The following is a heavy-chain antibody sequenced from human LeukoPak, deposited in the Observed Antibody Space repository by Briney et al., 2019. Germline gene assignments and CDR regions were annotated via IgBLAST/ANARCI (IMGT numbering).Heavy chain of an antibody. CDR2: IIPLFGTP. D-gene: IGHD2-15*01. CDR3: ASATLRCSGGSCYEMDV. Sequence: AASVKVSCKASGYTFINYTISWVRQAPGQGLEWMGGIIPLFGTPDYAQKFQDRLTITADKSTSTAYVELSSLRSEDTAVYYCASATLRCSGGSCYEMDVWGKGTTVTVSS. V-gene: IGHV1-69*06. CDR1: GYTFINYT. J-gene: IGHJ6*04.